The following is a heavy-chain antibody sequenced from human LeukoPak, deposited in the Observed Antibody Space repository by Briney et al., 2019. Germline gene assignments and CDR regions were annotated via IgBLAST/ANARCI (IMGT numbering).Heavy chain of an antibody. D-gene: IGHD3-10*01. CDR1: GGSMRSYY. CDR3: ARDSMVRGAYEFDY. V-gene: IGHV4-59*01. J-gene: IGHJ4*02. CDR2: MYYSGST. Sequence: SETLSLTCTVSGGSMRSYYWSWIRQPPGKGLEWIGYMYYSGSTNYNPSLKSRVTISADTSKNHFSLKLSFVTAADTAVYYCARDSMVRGAYEFDYWGQGTLVTVSS.